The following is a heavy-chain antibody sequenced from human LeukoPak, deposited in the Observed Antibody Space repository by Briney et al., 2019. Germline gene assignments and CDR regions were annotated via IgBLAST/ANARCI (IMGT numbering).Heavy chain of an antibody. CDR2: INHSGST. Sequence: SETLSLTCAVYGGSFSGYYWSWIRQPPGKGLEWIGEINHSGSTNYNPSLKSRVTISVDTSKNQFSLKLSSVTAADTAVYYCARTYYYGSGSYQSYNWFDPWAREPWSPSPQ. CDR1: GGSFSGYY. CDR3: ARTYYYGSGSYQSYNWFDP. V-gene: IGHV4-34*01. D-gene: IGHD3-10*01. J-gene: IGHJ5*02.